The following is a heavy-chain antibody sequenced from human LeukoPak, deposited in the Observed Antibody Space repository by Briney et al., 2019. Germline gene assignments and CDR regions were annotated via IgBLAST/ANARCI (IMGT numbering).Heavy chain of an antibody. J-gene: IGHJ5*02. V-gene: IGHV3-74*01. CDR1: GFIFSSHW. Sequence: PGGSLRLSCAASGFIFSSHWMHWVRRAPGKGLEWVSRIKTDGSSTDYVDSVKGRFTISTDNTKNTLYLQMNSLRAEDTAVYYCARDHSPGWFGPWGQGTLVTVSS. D-gene: IGHD3-10*01. CDR3: ARDHSPGWFGP. CDR2: IKTDGSST.